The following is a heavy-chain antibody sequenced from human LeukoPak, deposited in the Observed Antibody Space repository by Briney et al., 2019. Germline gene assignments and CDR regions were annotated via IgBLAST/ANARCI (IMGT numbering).Heavy chain of an antibody. J-gene: IGHJ6*02. CDR1: GFTFSSYS. CDR3: ARVGPLWFGELFTPLPYYYYYGMDV. V-gene: IGHV3-48*02. Sequence: PGGSLRLSCAASGFTFSSYSMNWVRQAPGKGLEWVSYISSSSSTIYYADSVKARFTISRDNAKNSLYLQMNSLRDEDTAVYYCARVGPLWFGELFTPLPYYYYYGMDVWGQGTTVTVSS. CDR2: ISSSSSTI. D-gene: IGHD3-10*01.